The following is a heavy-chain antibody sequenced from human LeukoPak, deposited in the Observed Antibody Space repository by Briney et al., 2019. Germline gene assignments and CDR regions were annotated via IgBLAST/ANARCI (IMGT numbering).Heavy chain of an antibody. CDR3: AKTYYYDSSGEDAFDI. Sequence: ASVKVSCKASGYTFTVYYMHWVRQAPGQGGEWMGWINPNSGGTNYAQKFQGRVTMTRDPSISTAYIELSRLRSDDTAVYYCAKTYYYDSSGEDAFDIWGQGTMVTVSS. V-gene: IGHV1-2*02. CDR2: INPNSGGT. D-gene: IGHD3-22*01. J-gene: IGHJ3*02. CDR1: GYTFTVYY.